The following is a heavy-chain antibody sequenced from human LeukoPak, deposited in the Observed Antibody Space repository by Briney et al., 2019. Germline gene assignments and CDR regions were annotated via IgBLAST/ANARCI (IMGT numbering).Heavy chain of an antibody. CDR2: IYYSGST. J-gene: IGHJ4*02. D-gene: IGHD4-17*01. V-gene: IGHV4-31*03. Sequence: SETLSLICTVSGGSISSGGYYWSWISQHPGKGLEWIGYIYYSGSTYYNPSLKSRVTKSVDTSKNQFSLKLSSVTAADTAVYYCARDRYGDPNHLDYWGQGTLVTVSS. CDR3: ARDRYGDPNHLDY. CDR1: GGSISSGGYY.